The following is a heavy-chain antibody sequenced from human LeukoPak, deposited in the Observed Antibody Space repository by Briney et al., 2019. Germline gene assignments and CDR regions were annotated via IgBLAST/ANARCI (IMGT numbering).Heavy chain of an antibody. J-gene: IGHJ1*01. Sequence: PSETLSLTCTVSGDSISSYYWSWIRQSPEKGLEWIGYIHYTGSTYYNPSLRSRVTISVDTSKNQFSLRLISVTAADTAMYYCARSRGNLYFQHWGQGTPVTVSS. D-gene: IGHD6-25*01. CDR3: ARSRGNLYFQH. CDR1: GDSISSYY. V-gene: IGHV4-59*01. CDR2: IHYTGST.